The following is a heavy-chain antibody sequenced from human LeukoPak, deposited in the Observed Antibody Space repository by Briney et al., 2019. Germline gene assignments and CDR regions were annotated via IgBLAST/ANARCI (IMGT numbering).Heavy chain of an antibody. V-gene: IGHV3-30*04. Sequence: GGSLRLSCAASGFTFSSYSMNWVRQAPGKGLEWVAIISHDGSTNHYADSVKGRFTTSRDNSNNSLYLQMTSLSAEDTAVYYCARARGKWHLLPLDYWGQGALVTVSS. J-gene: IGHJ4*02. CDR1: GFTFSSYS. CDR3: ARARGKWHLLPLDY. D-gene: IGHD5-12*01. CDR2: ISHDGSTN.